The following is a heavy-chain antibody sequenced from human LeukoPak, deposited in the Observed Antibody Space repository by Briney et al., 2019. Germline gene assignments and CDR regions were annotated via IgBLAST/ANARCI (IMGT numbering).Heavy chain of an antibody. CDR1: GYTFTGYY. V-gene: IGHV1-2*02. J-gene: IGHJ4*02. Sequence: ASVKVSCKASGYTFTGYYMHWVRQAPGQGLEWMGWINPNSAGTNYAQKFQGRVTMTRDTSISTAYMEMNRLRSDDTAVYYCARAGIVVLPAHPPDDYWGQGTLVTVSS. D-gene: IGHD2-2*01. CDR3: ARAGIVVLPAHPPDDY. CDR2: INPNSAGT.